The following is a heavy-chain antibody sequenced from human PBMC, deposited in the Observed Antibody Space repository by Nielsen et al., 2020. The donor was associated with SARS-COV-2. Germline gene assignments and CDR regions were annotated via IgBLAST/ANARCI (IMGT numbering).Heavy chain of an antibody. CDR3: AKDHHYSGRSFDY. Sequence: GGSLRLSCAASGFTFSTHGIHWVRQAPGKGLEWVATISYDGTDEHYADSVKGRFTISRDNSKNTLYLQINSLRAEDTAVFYCAKDHHYSGRSFDYWGQGTLVTVSS. D-gene: IGHD1-26*01. CDR1: GFTFSTHG. CDR2: ISYDGTDE. J-gene: IGHJ4*02. V-gene: IGHV3-30*18.